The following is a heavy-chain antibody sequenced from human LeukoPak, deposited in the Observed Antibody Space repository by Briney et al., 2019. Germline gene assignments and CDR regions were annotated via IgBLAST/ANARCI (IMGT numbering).Heavy chain of an antibody. V-gene: IGHV3-23*01. D-gene: IGHD4-17*01. J-gene: IGHJ4*02. CDR2: ISGSGGST. CDR1: GFTFSSYA. CDR3: AKGRKPNTYGDFDY. Sequence: GGSLRLSCAASGFTFSSYAMSWVLQAPGKGLEWVSAISGSGGSTYYADSVKGRFTISRDNSKNTLYLQMNSLRAEDTAVYYCAKGRKPNTYGDFDYWGQGTLVTVSS.